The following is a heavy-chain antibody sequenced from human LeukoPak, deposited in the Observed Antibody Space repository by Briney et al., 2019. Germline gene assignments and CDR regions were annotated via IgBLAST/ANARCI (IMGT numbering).Heavy chain of an antibody. CDR1: GYTFTSYD. J-gene: IGHJ4*02. CDR3: ASIRRIYDSSGSSFDY. CDR2: MNPNSGNT. Sequence: ASVKVSCKASGYTFTSYDINWVRQATGQGLEWMGWMNPNSGNTGYAQKFQGRVTMTRNTSISTAYMELSSLRSEDTAVYYCASIRRIYDSSGSSFDYWGQGTLVTVSS. V-gene: IGHV1-8*01. D-gene: IGHD3-22*01.